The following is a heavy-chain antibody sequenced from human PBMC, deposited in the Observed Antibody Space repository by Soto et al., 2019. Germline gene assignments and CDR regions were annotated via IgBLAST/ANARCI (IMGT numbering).Heavy chain of an antibody. CDR1: GFTFISYG. Sequence: GGSLRLSCAASGFTFISYGMHWVRQAPGKGLEWVAVISYDGSNKYYADSVKGRFTISRDNSKNTLYLQMNSLRAEDTAVYYCAKMGPGYSYGYFIYYYGMDVWGQGTTVTVSS. V-gene: IGHV3-30*18. CDR3: AKMGPGYSYGYFIYYYGMDV. J-gene: IGHJ6*02. CDR2: ISYDGSNK. D-gene: IGHD5-18*01.